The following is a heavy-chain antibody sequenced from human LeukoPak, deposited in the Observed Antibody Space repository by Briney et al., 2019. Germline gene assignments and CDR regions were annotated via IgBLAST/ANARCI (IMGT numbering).Heavy chain of an antibody. D-gene: IGHD3-9*01. CDR3: ARSQSVYDILTGYYGANYMDV. CDR2: IYYSGST. CDR1: GGSISSYY. V-gene: IGHV4-59*01. Sequence: ETLSLTCTVSGGSISSYYWSWIRQPPGKGLEWIGYIYYSGSTNYNPSLKSRVTISVDTSKNQFSLKLSSVTAADTAVYYCARSQSVYDILTGYYGANYMDVWGKGTTVTVSS. J-gene: IGHJ6*03.